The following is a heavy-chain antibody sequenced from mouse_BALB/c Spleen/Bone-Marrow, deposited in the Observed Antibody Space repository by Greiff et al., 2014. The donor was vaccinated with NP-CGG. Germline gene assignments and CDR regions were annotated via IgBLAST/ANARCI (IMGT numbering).Heavy chain of an antibody. CDR3: ARFPMDY. J-gene: IGHJ4*01. CDR1: GFTFTDYY. CDR2: IRNKAYGYTT. Sequence: EVKLEESGGGLVQPGGSLRLSCTTSGFTFTDYYMSWVRQPPGKALEWLAFIRNKAYGYTTGYSASVRGRFTISRDNSQSILYLQMNTLRAEDSATYYCARFPMDYWGQGTSVTVSS. V-gene: IGHV7-3*02.